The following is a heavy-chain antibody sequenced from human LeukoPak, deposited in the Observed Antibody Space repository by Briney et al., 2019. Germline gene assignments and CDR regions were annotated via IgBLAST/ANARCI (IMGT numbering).Heavy chain of an antibody. CDR3: AKDGARGKWGYFDY. D-gene: IGHD3-10*01. CDR2: ISWDGGST. J-gene: IGHJ4*02. Sequence: GGSLRLSCAASGFTFDDYAMHWVRQAPGKGLEWVSLISWDGGSTYYADSVKGRFTISRDNSKNSLYLQMNSLRAEDTALYYCAKDGARGKWGYFDYWGQGTLVTVSS. CDR1: GFTFDDYA. V-gene: IGHV3-43D*03.